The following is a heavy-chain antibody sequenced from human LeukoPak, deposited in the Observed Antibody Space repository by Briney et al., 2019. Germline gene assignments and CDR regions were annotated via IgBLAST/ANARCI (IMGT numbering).Heavy chain of an antibody. V-gene: IGHV1-2*02. D-gene: IGHD3-3*01. Sequence: ASVKVSCRASGYTFTGYYMHWVRQAPGQGLEWMGWINPNSGGTNYAQKFQDRVTMTRDTSISTAYMELSRPRSDDTAVYYCARDRPPDYDFWSGFIYYYGMDVWGQGTTVTVSS. CDR3: ARDRPPDYDFWSGFIYYYGMDV. J-gene: IGHJ6*02. CDR2: INPNSGGT. CDR1: GYTFTGYY.